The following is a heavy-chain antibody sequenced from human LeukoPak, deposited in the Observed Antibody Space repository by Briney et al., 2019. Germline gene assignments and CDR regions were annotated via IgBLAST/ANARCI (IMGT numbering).Heavy chain of an antibody. CDR2: IRYDGSNK. J-gene: IGHJ4*02. V-gene: IGHV3-30*02. CDR1: GFTFSSYG. Sequence: GGSLRLSXAASGFTFSSYGMHWVRQAPGKGLEWVAFIRYDGSNKYYADSVKGRFTISRDNSKNTLYLQMNSLRAEDTAVYYCAVLEDYYDSRFDYWGQGTLVTVSS. CDR3: AVLEDYYDSRFDY. D-gene: IGHD3-22*01.